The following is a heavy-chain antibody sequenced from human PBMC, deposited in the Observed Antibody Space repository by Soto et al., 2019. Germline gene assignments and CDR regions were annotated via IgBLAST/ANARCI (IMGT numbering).Heavy chain of an antibody. CDR2: FDPEDGEA. D-gene: IGHD4-4*01. Sequence: ASVKVSCKVSGYTLTELSMHWVRQAPGKGLEWMGGFDPEDGEAIYAQKFQGRVTMTEDTSTDTAYMELSSLRAEDTAVYYCAKVNSNYVTGGYFDYWGQGTLVTVSS. V-gene: IGHV1-24*01. J-gene: IGHJ4*02. CDR3: AKVNSNYVTGGYFDY. CDR1: GYTLTELS.